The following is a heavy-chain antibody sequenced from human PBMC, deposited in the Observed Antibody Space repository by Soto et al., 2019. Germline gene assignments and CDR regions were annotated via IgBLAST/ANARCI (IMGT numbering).Heavy chain of an antibody. Sequence: VASVKVSCKASGYTFTSYAMHWVRQAPGQRLEWMGWINAGNGNTKYSQKFQGRVTITRDTSASTAYMELSSLRSEDTAVYYCARDYGSGSYHLDYWGQGTLVTVSS. V-gene: IGHV1-3*01. CDR2: INAGNGNT. J-gene: IGHJ4*02. CDR1: GYTFTSYA. CDR3: ARDYGSGSYHLDY. D-gene: IGHD3-10*01.